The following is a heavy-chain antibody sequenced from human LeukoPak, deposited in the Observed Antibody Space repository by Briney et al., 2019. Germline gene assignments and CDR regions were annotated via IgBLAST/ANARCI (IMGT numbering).Heavy chain of an antibody. Sequence: SETLSLTCTVSGGSISSGDYYWSWIRQPPGKGLEWIGYIYYSGSTYYNPSLKSRVTISVDTSKNQFSLKLSSVTAADTAVYYCARARMVRGVKNWFDPWGQGTLVTVSS. CDR3: ARARMVRGVKNWFDP. CDR2: IYYSGST. V-gene: IGHV4-30-4*01. CDR1: GGSISSGDYY. J-gene: IGHJ5*02. D-gene: IGHD3-10*01.